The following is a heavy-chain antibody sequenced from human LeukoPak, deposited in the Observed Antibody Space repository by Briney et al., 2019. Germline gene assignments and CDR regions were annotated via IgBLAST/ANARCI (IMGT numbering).Heavy chain of an antibody. CDR3: ARTKITVTTFFFFDCFFDT. CDR2: INHSGST. J-gene: IGHJ4*02. V-gene: IGHV4-34*01. D-gene: IGHD4-17*01. Sequence: PSETLSLTCAVYGGSFSGYYWSWIRQPPGKGLEWIGEINHSGSTNYNPSLKSRVTISVDTSKNQFSLKLSSVTAADTAVYYCARTKITVTTFFFFDCFFDTWGQGTLVTVSS. CDR1: GGSFSGYY.